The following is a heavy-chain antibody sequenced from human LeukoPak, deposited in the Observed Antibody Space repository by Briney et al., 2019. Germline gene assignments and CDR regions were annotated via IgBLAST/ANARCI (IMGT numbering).Heavy chain of an antibody. J-gene: IGHJ6*02. D-gene: IGHD6-13*01. CDR3: ARDGTYSSTNSFYGMDV. CDR1: GGSISDYY. CDR2: IYYSGST. V-gene: IGHV4-59*01. Sequence: SETLSLTCTVSGGSISDYYRGWIRQPPGKGLEWIGYIYYSGSTNYNPSLKSRVTISVDTSKNQFSLKLSSVTAADTAVYYCARDGTYSSTNSFYGMDVWGQGTTVTVSS.